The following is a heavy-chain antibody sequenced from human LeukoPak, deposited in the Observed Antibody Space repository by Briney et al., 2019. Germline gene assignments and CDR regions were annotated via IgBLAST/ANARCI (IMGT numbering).Heavy chain of an antibody. Sequence: GGSLSLSCAASGFPFSSYGMHWVRQAPGKGLEWVAVIWYVGSNKYYADSVKGRFTISRDNSKNTLYLQMNSLRAEDTAVYYCARDVGRLRSLYGMDVWGQGTTVTVSS. CDR1: GFPFSSYG. CDR2: IWYVGSNK. J-gene: IGHJ6*02. CDR3: ARDVGRLRSLYGMDV. V-gene: IGHV3-33*01. D-gene: IGHD5-12*01.